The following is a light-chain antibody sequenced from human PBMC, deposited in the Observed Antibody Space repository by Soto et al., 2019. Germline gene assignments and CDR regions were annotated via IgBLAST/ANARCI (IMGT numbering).Light chain of an antibody. CDR3: QQYGSSPWT. CDR1: QSISSSY. J-gene: IGKJ1*01. V-gene: IGKV3-20*01. CDR2: AAS. Sequence: EIVLTQSPGTLSLSPGERATLSCRASQSISSSYLAWYQQKPGQAPRLLIYAASSRATGIPDRFSGSGSGTDITLTISRLEPEDFAVYYCQQYGSSPWTFGQGTKVEIK.